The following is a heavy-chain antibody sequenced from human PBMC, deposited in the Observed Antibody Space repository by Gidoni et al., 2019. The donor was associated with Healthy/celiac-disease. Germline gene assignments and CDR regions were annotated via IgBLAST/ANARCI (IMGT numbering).Heavy chain of an antibody. J-gene: IGHJ4*02. Sequence: QVQLVESGGGVVQPGRSLRLSCAASGFTFSSYGMHWVRQAPGKGLEWVAVISYDGSNKYYADSVKGRFTISRDNSKNTLYLQMNSLRAEDTAVYYCANTYGSGSYKDLDYWGQGTLVTVSS. CDR1: GFTFSSYG. CDR2: ISYDGSNK. D-gene: IGHD1-26*01. CDR3: ANTYGSGSYKDLDY. V-gene: IGHV3-30*18.